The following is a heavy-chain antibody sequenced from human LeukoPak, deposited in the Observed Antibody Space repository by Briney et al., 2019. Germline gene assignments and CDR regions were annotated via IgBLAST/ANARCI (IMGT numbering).Heavy chain of an antibody. CDR2: IKQDGSEK. D-gene: IGHD1-26*01. CDR1: GFTFSSYW. V-gene: IGHV3-7*03. Sequence: GGSLRLSCAASGFTFSSYWMSWVRQAPGKGLEWVANIKQDGSEKYYVDSVKGRFTISRDNAKNSLYLQMNSLRAADTAVYYCARVGGSSYYWGYLDYWGQGTLVTVSS. CDR3: ARVGGSSYYWGYLDY. J-gene: IGHJ4*02.